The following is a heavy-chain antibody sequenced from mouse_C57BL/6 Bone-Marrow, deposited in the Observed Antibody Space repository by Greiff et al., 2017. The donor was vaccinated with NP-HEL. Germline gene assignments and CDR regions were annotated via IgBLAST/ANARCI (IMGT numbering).Heavy chain of an antibody. CDR1: GFTFSSYA. CDR2: ISDGGSYT. V-gene: IGHV5-4*01. CDR3: ARAVALAYAMDY. J-gene: IGHJ4*01. Sequence: VQLKESGGGLVKPGGSLKLSCAASGFTFSSYAMSWVRQTPEKRLEWVATISDGGSYTYYPDNVKGRFTISRDNAKNNLYLQMSHLKSEDTAMYYCARAVALAYAMDYWGQGTSVTVSS.